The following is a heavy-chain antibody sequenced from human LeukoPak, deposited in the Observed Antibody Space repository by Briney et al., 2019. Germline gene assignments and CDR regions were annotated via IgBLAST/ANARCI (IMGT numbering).Heavy chain of an antibody. V-gene: IGHV5-51*01. D-gene: IGHD6-13*01. J-gene: IGHJ4*02. CDR1: GYIFNNYW. Sequence: KNGESLKISCKGSGYIFNNYWIGWVCQMPGKGLEWMGIIYPGDSDTRYSPTFQGQVTISADKSISTAYLQWSSLKASDTAMYYCARPSIRSSIAAAGTEGVDYWGQGTLVTVSS. CDR2: IYPGDSDT. CDR3: ARPSIRSSIAAAGTEGVDY.